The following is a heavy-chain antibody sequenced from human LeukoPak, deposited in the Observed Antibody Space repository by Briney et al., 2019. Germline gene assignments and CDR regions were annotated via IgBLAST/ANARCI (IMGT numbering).Heavy chain of an antibody. CDR3: ARIGYCSSTSCYPNDY. D-gene: IGHD2-2*01. V-gene: IGHV3-66*01. CDR2: IYSGGST. J-gene: IGHJ4*02. Sequence: GGSLRLSCAASGFTVSSNYMSWVRQAPGKGLEWVSVIYSGGSTYYADSVKGRFTISRDNSKNTLYLQMNSLRAEDTAVYYCARIGYCSSTSCYPNDYWGQGTLVTVSS. CDR1: GFTVSSNY.